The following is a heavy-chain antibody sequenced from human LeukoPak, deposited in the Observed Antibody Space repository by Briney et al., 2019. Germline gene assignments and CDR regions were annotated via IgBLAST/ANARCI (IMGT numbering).Heavy chain of an antibody. CDR2: INPNSGGT. CDR3: FVEMATIWSDAFDI. Sequence: ASVKASCKASGYTFTSYYMHWVRQAPGQGLEWMGWINPNSGGTNYAQKFQGRVTMTRDTSISTAYMELSRLRSDDTAVYYCFVEMATIWSDAFDIWGQGTMVTVSS. J-gene: IGHJ3*02. CDR1: GYTFTSYY. V-gene: IGHV1-2*02. D-gene: IGHD5-24*01.